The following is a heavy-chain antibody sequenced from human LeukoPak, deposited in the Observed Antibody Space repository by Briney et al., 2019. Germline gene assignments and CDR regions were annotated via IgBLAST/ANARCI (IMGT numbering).Heavy chain of an antibody. Sequence: SETLSLTCAVYGGSFSGYYWSWIRQPPGKGLEWIGEINHSGSTSYNPSLKSRVTISVDTSKNQFSLKLSSVTAADTAVYYCARGSDFWSGYYLRWTRYYMDVWGKGTTVTVSS. CDR3: ARGSDFWSGYYLRWTRYYMDV. V-gene: IGHV4-34*01. CDR1: GGSFSGYY. J-gene: IGHJ6*03. D-gene: IGHD3-3*01. CDR2: INHSGST.